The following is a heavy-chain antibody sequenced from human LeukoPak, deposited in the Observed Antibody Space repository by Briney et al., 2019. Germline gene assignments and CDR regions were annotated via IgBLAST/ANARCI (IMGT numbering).Heavy chain of an antibody. J-gene: IGHJ5*02. CDR3: AKGAAAGKADGFDP. Sequence: GGSLRLSCAASGFTFSNFSMMWVRQAPGTGLQWVSTITGYGATFYADSVRGRFNIFRDTSMNTLFLQMNSLGAEDTAVYYCAKGAAAGKADGFDPWGQGTLVTVSS. V-gene: IGHV3-23*01. CDR2: ITGYGAT. D-gene: IGHD6-13*01. CDR1: GFTFSNFS.